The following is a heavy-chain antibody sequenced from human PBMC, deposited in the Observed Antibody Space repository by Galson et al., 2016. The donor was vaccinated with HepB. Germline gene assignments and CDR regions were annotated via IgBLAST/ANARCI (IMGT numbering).Heavy chain of an antibody. D-gene: IGHD3-10*01. V-gene: IGHV5-10-1*01. CDR3: ASWGFTMVWGAKASDAFNI. CDR2: IDPSDSYT. CDR1: GYSFTSYW. J-gene: IGHJ3*02. Sequence: QSGAEVKKPGESLRISCKGSGYSFTSYWITWVRQMPGKGLEWMGKIDPSDSYTNYSPSFQGHVTISADKSISTAYLQWSSLKASDTAMYYCASWGFTMVWGAKASDAFNIWGQGTMVTVSS.